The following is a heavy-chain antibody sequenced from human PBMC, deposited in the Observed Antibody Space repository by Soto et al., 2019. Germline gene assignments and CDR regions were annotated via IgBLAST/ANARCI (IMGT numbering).Heavy chain of an antibody. CDR3: ARAGGSNKFYYYYYGMDV. Sequence: VGSLRLSCAASGFTFSSYAIHWVRQAPGKGLEWVTVISYDGSNKYYGDSVKGRFTISRDNSKSTLYLQMNSLRAEDTAVYYCARAGGSNKFYYYYYGMDVWGQGTTVTVSS. J-gene: IGHJ6*02. V-gene: IGHV3-30-3*01. D-gene: IGHD6-13*01. CDR2: ISYDGSNK. CDR1: GFTFSSYA.